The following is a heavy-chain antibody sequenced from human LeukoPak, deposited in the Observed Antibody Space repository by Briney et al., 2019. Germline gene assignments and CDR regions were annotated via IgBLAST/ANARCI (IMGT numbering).Heavy chain of an antibody. V-gene: IGHV1-2*02. Sequence: ASVKVSCKASGYTFTGYYMHWVRQAPGQGLEWMGWINPNSGGTNYAQKFQGRVTMTRDTSISTAYMELSRLRSDDTAVYYCARDIFPYCGGDCYADYWGQGTLVTVSS. CDR3: ARDIFPYCGGDCYADY. D-gene: IGHD2-21*02. J-gene: IGHJ4*02. CDR1: GYTFTGYY. CDR2: INPNSGGT.